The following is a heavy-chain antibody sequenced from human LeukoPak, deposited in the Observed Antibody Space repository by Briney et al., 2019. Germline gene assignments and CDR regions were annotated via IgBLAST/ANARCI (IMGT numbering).Heavy chain of an antibody. CDR3: ARGVVAAALDY. CDR1: GGSISSGSYY. Sequence: PSETLSLTCTVSGGSISSGSYYWSWIRQPAGEGLEWIGRIYTSGSTNYNPSLKSRVTISVDTSKNQFSLKLSSVTAADTAVYYCARGVVAAALDYWGQGTLVTVSS. J-gene: IGHJ4*02. D-gene: IGHD2-15*01. V-gene: IGHV4-61*02. CDR2: IYTSGST.